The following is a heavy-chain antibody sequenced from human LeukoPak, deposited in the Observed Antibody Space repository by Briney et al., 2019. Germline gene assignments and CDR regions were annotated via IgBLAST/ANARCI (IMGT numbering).Heavy chain of an antibody. CDR2: INHSGST. V-gene: IGHV4-34*01. CDR1: GGPFSGYY. D-gene: IGHD3-10*01. J-gene: IGHJ6*02. Sequence: SETLSLTCAVYGGPFSGYYWSWIRQPPGKGLEWIGEINHSGSTNYNPSLKSRVTISVDTSKNQFSLKLSSVTAADTAVYYCARVGLVRGVIITRPTTVDVWGQGTTVTVSS. CDR3: ARVGLVRGVIITRPTTVDV.